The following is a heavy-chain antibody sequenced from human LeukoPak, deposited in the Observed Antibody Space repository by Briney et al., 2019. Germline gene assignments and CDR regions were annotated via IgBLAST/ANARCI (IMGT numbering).Heavy chain of an antibody. V-gene: IGHV4-39*07. Sequence: SETLSLTCTVSGGSISSSSYYWGWIRQPPGKGLECIGSIYYSGSTYYNPSLKSRVTISVDTSKNQFSLKLSFVTAADTAVYYCARFGDSGYDSAWYFDYWGQGTLVTVSS. D-gene: IGHD5-12*01. CDR3: ARFGDSGYDSAWYFDY. J-gene: IGHJ4*02. CDR1: GGSISSSSYY. CDR2: IYYSGST.